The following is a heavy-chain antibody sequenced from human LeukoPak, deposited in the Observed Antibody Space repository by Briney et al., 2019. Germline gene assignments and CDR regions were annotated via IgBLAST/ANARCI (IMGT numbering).Heavy chain of an antibody. Sequence: ASVKVSCKASGYTSTAYYMHWVRQAPGQGLEWMGWINPNSGGTNYAQKFQGRVTMTRDTSISTVYMELSRLTSDDTAVFYCARRYYDALTGYYPFDHWGQGTLVTVSS. J-gene: IGHJ4*02. V-gene: IGHV1-2*02. CDR3: ARRYYDALTGYYPFDH. CDR1: GYTSTAYY. CDR2: INPNSGGT. D-gene: IGHD3-9*01.